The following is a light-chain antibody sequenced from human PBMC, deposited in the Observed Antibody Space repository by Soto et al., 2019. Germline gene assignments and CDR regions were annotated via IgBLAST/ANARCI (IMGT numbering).Light chain of an antibody. CDR3: QHYNSSPPIT. J-gene: IGKJ5*01. V-gene: IGKV3-20*01. Sequence: VLTQSPGTLSLSPGKRATLSCRASQSDRSTSLVWYQQKPAQAPRLLIYGASSRATGIPDRFSGGGSGTDFTLTISRLEPEDFAVYYCQHYNSSPPITFGQGTRLEIK. CDR2: GAS. CDR1: QSDRSTS.